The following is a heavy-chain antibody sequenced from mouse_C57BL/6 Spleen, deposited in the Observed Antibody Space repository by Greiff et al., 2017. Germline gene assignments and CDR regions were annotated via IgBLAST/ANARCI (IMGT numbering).Heavy chain of an antibody. CDR1: GYTFTSYW. D-gene: IGHD2-4*01. V-gene: IGHV1-52*01. CDR2: IDPSDSET. CDR3: ARGVYGYDYDGSYAMDY. Sequence: VQLQQPGAELVRPGSSVKLSCKASGYTFTSYWMHWVKQRPIQGLEWIGNIDPSDSETHYNQKFKDKATLTVDKSSSTAYMQLSSLTSEDSAVYYCARGVYGYDYDGSYAMDYWGQGTSVTVSS. J-gene: IGHJ4*01.